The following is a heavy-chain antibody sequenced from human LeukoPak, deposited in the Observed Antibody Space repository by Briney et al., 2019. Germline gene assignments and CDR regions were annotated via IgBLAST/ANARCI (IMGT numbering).Heavy chain of an antibody. CDR2: ISGSGGST. V-gene: IGHV3-23*01. Sequence: GGSLRLSCAASGFTFSSYAMSWVRQAPGKGLEWVSAISGSGGSTYYAGSVKGRFTISRDDARNSLYLQMNSLRAEDMAVYFCVRDLLGSGSTTAYLYHWGQGTLVTVSS. CDR3: VRDLLGSGSTTAYLYH. J-gene: IGHJ1*01. D-gene: IGHD3-10*01. CDR1: GFTFSSYA.